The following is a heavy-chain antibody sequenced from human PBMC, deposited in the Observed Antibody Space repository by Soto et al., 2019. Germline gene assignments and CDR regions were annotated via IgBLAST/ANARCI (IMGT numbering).Heavy chain of an antibody. Sequence: SETLSLTCTVSGGSISSYYWSWIRQPPGKGLEWIGYIYYSGSTNYNPSLKSRVTISVDTSKNQFSLKLSSVTAADTAVYYCARLTQGSGSYYNGHLYNWFDPWGQGTLVTVSS. CDR2: IYYSGST. CDR1: GGSISSYY. J-gene: IGHJ5*02. V-gene: IGHV4-59*08. D-gene: IGHD3-10*01. CDR3: ARLTQGSGSYYNGHLYNWFDP.